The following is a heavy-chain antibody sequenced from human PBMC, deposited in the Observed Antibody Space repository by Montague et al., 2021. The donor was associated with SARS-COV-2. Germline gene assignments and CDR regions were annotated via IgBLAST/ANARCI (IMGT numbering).Heavy chain of an antibody. CDR2: ISSRSATI. V-gene: IGHV3-48*03. CDR1: GFDFFNFA. CDR3: ATNKYCTLHDCLHGRHYFDH. Sequence: SLRLSCAASGFDFFNFAMAWVRQAPGRGLEWISDISSRSATILYADSLKGRFTISRDNIQKSLYLQMNSLRAEDTAVYYCATNKYCTLHDCLHGRHYFDHWGQGTLVTVSS. D-gene: IGHD2-8*01. J-gene: IGHJ4*02.